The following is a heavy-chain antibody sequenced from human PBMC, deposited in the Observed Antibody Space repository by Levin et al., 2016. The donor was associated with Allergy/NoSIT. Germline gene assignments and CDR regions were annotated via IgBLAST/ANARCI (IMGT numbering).Heavy chain of an antibody. Sequence: WIRQPPGKGLEWVSAISGSGGSTYYADSVKGRFTISRDNSKNTLYLQMNSLRAEDTAVYYCAKNGHGSGSRPYYFDYWGQGTLVTVSS. D-gene: IGHD3-10*01. J-gene: IGHJ4*02. V-gene: IGHV3-23*01. CDR2: ISGSGGST. CDR3: AKNGHGSGSRPYYFDY.